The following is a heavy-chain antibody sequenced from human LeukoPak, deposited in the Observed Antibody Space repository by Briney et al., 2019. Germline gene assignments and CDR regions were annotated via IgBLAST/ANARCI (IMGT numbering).Heavy chain of an antibody. V-gene: IGHV4-39*01. D-gene: IGHD3-22*01. CDR1: GGSISSGGYS. J-gene: IGHJ4*02. Sequence: SETLSLTCAVSGGSISSGGYSWSWIRQPLGKGLEWIGSIYYSGSTYYNPSLKSRVTISVDTSKNQFSLKLSSVTAADTAVYYCARNNYYDSSGYYYFDYWGQGTLVTVSS. CDR2: IYYSGST. CDR3: ARNNYYDSSGYYYFDY.